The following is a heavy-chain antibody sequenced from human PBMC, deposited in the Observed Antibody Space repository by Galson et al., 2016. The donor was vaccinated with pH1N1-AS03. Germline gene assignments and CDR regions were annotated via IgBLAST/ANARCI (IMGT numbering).Heavy chain of an antibody. CDR2: ISFDGKSE. D-gene: IGHD2-2*02. CDR3: TRVGGGAIPAAIRDASDI. CDR1: GFTFSSYS. J-gene: IGHJ3*02. V-gene: IGHV3-30*04. Sequence: SLRLSCAVSGFTFSSYSMQWVRQAPGKGQEWVATISFDGKSEYYADSVMGRFTIYRDNPKKTLYLQMNSLRVEDTAMYYCTRVGGGAIPAAIRDASDIWGQGTMVTVSS.